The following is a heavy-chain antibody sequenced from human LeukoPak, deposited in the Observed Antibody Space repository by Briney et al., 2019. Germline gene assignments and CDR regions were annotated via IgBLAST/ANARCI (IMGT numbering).Heavy chain of an antibody. CDR1: GGSISSYY. D-gene: IGHD2-15*01. J-gene: IGHJ5*02. CDR3: ARVVVAAPTWFDP. V-gene: IGHV4-4*09. CDR2: IHTSGST. Sequence: SETLSLTCTVSGGSISSYYWSWIRQPPGKGLEWIGYIHTSGSTNYNPSLKSRVTISVDTSKNQFSLKLSSVTAADTAVYYCARVVVAAPTWFDPWGRGTLVTVSS.